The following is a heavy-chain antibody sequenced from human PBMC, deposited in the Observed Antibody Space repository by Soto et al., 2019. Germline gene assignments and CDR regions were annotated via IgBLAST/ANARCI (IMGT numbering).Heavy chain of an antibody. CDR1: GGTFSSYA. CDR3: ARRSPEVPAAIQSYYYYGMDV. Sequence: SVKVSCKASGGTFSSYAISWVRQAPGQGLEWMGGIIPIFGTANYAQKFQGRVTITADESTSTAYMELSSLRSEDTAVYYCARRSPEVPAAIQSYYYYGMDVRGQGTTVTVSS. D-gene: IGHD2-2*01. CDR2: IIPIFGTA. V-gene: IGHV1-69*13. J-gene: IGHJ6*02.